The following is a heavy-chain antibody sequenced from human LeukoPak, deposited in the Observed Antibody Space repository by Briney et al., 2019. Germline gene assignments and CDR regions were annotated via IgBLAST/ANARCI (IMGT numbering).Heavy chain of an antibody. V-gene: IGHV1-46*01. CDR2: INPSGGST. CDR1: GYTFTNYY. CDR3: AREGYYDSSGPIDY. J-gene: IGHJ4*02. D-gene: IGHD3-22*01. Sequence: ASVTVSCMASGYTFTNYYMHWLRQAPGQGLDWMGIINPSGGSTSYAQKFQGRVTMTRDTSTSTVYMELSSLRSEDTAVYYCAREGYYDSSGPIDYWGQGTLVTVSS.